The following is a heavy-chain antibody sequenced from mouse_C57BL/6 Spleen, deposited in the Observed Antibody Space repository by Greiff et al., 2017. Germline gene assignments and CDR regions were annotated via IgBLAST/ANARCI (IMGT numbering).Heavy chain of an antibody. J-gene: IGHJ4*01. CDR2: IDPSDSYT. CDR1: GYTFTSYW. Sequence: QVQLQQPGAELVKPGASVKLSCKASGYTFTSYWMQWVKQRPGQGLEWIGEIDPSDSYTNYNQKFKGKATLTVDTSSRTAYMQLSSLTSEDSAVYYGARRSYYAMDYWGQGTSVTVSS. CDR3: ARRSYYAMDY. V-gene: IGHV1-50*01.